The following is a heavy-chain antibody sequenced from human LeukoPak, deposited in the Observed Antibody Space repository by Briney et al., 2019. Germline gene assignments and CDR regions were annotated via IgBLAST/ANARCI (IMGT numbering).Heavy chain of an antibody. CDR1: GYTFTSYG. CDR2: ISAYNGNT. CDR3: ARGRIAVADLPYYFDY. J-gene: IGHJ4*02. Sequence: GASVKVSCKASGYTFTSYGISWVRQAPGQGLEWMGWISAYNGNTNYAQKLQGRVTMTTDTSTSTAYMELRSLRSDDTAVCYCARGRIAVADLPYYFDYWGQGTLVTVSS. D-gene: IGHD6-19*01. V-gene: IGHV1-18*01.